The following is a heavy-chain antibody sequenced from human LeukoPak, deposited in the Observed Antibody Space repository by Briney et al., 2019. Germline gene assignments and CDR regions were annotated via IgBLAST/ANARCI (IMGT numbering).Heavy chain of an antibody. CDR2: IWYDGSNK. Sequence: PGGSLRLSCSASGFTFSSYGMHWVRQAPGKGLEWVALIWYDGSNKYYADSVKGRFTISRDNSKNALFLQMTSLRAEDTAVYYCAREIHRWEVPGYWGQGTLVTVSS. J-gene: IGHJ4*02. CDR1: GFTFSSYG. D-gene: IGHD2-2*01. CDR3: AREIHRWEVPGY. V-gene: IGHV3-33*01.